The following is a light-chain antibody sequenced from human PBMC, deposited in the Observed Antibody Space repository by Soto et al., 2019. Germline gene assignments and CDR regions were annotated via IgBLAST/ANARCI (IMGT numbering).Light chain of an antibody. J-gene: IGLJ2*01. CDR3: QTWATGIHV. V-gene: IGLV4-69*01. Sequence: QLVLTQSPSASASLGASVKLTCTLSSGHNSYAIAWHQQQPEKGPRYLMKLNSDGSHSKGDGIPDRFSGSSSGAERYLTISSLQSEDEADYYCQTWATGIHVFGGGTKLTVL. CDR2: LNSDGSH. CDR1: SGHNSYA.